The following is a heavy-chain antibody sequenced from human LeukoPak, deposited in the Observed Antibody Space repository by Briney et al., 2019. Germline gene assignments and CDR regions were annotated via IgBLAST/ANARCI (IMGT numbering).Heavy chain of an antibody. V-gene: IGHV3-30*18. D-gene: IGHD2-15*01. J-gene: IGHJ6*04. CDR2: ISYDGSNK. CDR3: AKGQAQDATLYFYYGMDV. Sequence: PGRSLRLSCAASGFTFSSYGMHWVRQAPGKGLEWVAVISYDGSNKYYADSVKGRFTISRDNSQNTLYLQMNSLRAEDTAVYYCAKGQAQDATLYFYYGMDVWGKGTTVTVSS. CDR1: GFTFSSYG.